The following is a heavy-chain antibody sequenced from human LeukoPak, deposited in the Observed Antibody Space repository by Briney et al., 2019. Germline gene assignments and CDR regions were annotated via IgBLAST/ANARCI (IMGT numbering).Heavy chain of an antibody. CDR3: AIAQSWDELFDS. CDR2: ISINTDT. V-gene: IGHV3-21*04. D-gene: IGHD1-26*01. Sequence: AGGSLRLSCVASEFSFSSYWMSWVRQPPGKGLEWVSFISINTDTFYADSVRGRFTISRDSSENTLFLQMNSLRDEDSAVYYCAIAQSWDELFDSWGQGTLVTVSS. J-gene: IGHJ4*02. CDR1: EFSFSSYW.